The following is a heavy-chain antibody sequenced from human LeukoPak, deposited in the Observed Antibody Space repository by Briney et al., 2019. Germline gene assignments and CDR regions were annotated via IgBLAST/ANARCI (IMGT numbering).Heavy chain of an antibody. D-gene: IGHD1-7*01. J-gene: IGHJ4*02. Sequence: QAGGSLRLSCAASGFTVSSNYMSWVRQAPGKGLEWVSVIYSGGSTYYADSVKGRFTISRDNSKNTLYLQMNSLRAEDTAVYYCARGLETGTTDGDYWGQGTLVTVSS. V-gene: IGHV3-53*01. CDR2: IYSGGST. CDR3: ARGLETGTTDGDY. CDR1: GFTVSSNY.